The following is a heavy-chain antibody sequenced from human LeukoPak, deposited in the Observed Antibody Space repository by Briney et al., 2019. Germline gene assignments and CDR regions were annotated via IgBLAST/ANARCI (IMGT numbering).Heavy chain of an antibody. J-gene: IGHJ3*02. V-gene: IGHV4-39*01. CDR1: GGSISSSSYY. CDR3: ANQEYDAFDI. D-gene: IGHD2/OR15-2a*01. CDR2: IYHSGST. Sequence: PSETLSLTCTVSGGSISSSSYYWGWIRQPPGKGLEWIGSIYHSGSTYYNPSLKSPVTISVDTSKNQFSLKLSSVTAADTAVYYCANQEYDAFDIWGQGTMVTVSS.